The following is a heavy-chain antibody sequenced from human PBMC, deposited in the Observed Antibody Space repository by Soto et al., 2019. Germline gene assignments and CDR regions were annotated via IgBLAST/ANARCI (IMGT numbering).Heavy chain of an antibody. J-gene: IGHJ4*02. CDR1: GCTFSSYG. D-gene: IGHD1-1*01. CDR2: IWYDGSNK. CDR3: AREEGTAFDY. V-gene: IGHV3-33*01. Sequence: QVQLVESGGGVVQPGRSLRLSCAASGCTFSSYGMHWVRQAPGKGLEWVAVIWYDGSNKYYADSVKGRFTISRDNSKNTLYLQMNSLRAEDTAVYYCAREEGTAFDYWGQGTLVTVSS.